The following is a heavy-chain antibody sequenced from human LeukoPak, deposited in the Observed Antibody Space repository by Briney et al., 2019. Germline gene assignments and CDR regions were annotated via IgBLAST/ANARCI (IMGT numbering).Heavy chain of an antibody. CDR2: IFYSGTT. CDR1: GGSISSYY. Sequence: SETLSLTWTVSGGSISSYYWSWMRQPPGEGLEWIGFIFYSGTTNYNPSLKSRVTISVDTSKNQFSLKLSSVTAADTAVYYCARGGWNKFDYWGQGTLVTVSS. J-gene: IGHJ4*02. V-gene: IGHV4-59*01. CDR3: ARGGWNKFDY. D-gene: IGHD3-22*01.